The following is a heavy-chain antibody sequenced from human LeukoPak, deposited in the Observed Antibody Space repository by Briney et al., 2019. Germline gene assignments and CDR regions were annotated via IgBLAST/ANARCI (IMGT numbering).Heavy chain of an antibody. CDR3: ARDYWWNYDY. D-gene: IGHD1-7*01. Sequence: GGSLRLSCVASGFTFSDYAMHWVRQAPGKGLEWVAVISKDGSDKYYPGSVRGRFTISRDNSKNTIYLQMDSLRAEDTAIYYCARDYWWNYDYWGQGTLVTVSS. V-gene: IGHV3-30-3*01. CDR1: GFTFSDYA. CDR2: ISKDGSDK. J-gene: IGHJ4*02.